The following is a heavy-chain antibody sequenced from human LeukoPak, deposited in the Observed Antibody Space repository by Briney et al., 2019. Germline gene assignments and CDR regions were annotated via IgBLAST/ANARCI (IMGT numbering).Heavy chain of an antibody. CDR3: ARDYWWNYDY. D-gene: IGHD1-7*01. Sequence: GGSLRLSCVASGFTFSDYAMHWVRQAPGKGLEWVAVISKDGSDKYYPGSVRGRFTISRDNSKNTIYLQMDSLRAEDTAIYYCARDYWWNYDYWGQGTLVTVSS. V-gene: IGHV3-30-3*01. CDR1: GFTFSDYA. CDR2: ISKDGSDK. J-gene: IGHJ4*02.